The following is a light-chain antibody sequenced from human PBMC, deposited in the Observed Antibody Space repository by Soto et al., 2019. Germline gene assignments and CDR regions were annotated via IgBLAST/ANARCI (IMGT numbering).Light chain of an antibody. J-gene: IGLJ3*02. CDR1: SGHSSYA. CDR3: QTWGTGIRV. CDR2: LNSDGSH. V-gene: IGLV4-69*01. Sequence: QPVLTQSPSASASLGASVKLTCTLSSGHSSYAIAWHQQQPEKGPRYLMKLNSDGSHSKGDGIPDRFSGSSSGAERYLTISSLQSEDEADYYCQTWGTGIRVFGGGPKPPS.